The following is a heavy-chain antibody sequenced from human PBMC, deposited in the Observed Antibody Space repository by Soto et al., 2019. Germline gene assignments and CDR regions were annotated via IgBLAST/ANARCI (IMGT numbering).Heavy chain of an antibody. CDR2: ISYDGSNK. CDR1: GFTFSSYA. V-gene: IGHV3-30-3*01. J-gene: IGHJ4*02. CDR3: ARDRIVPMVYAMPY. Sequence: GGSLRLSCAASGFTFSSYAMHWVRQAPGKGLEWVAVISYDGSNKYYADSVKGRFTISRDNSKNTLYLQMNSLRAEDTAVYYCARDRIVPMVYAMPYWGQGTLVTVSS. D-gene: IGHD2-8*01.